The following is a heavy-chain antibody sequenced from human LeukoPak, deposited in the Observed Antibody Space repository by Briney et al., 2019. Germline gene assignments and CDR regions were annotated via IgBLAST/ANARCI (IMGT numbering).Heavy chain of an antibody. CDR2: INHSGST. Sequence: SETLSLTCAVYGVSFSGYYWSWIRQPPGKGLEWIGEINHSGSTNYNPSLKSRVTISVDTSKNQFSLKLSSVTAADTAVYYCASRDIEYSSSGVRFDPWGQGTLVTVSS. D-gene: IGHD6-6*01. CDR3: ASRDIEYSSSGVRFDP. J-gene: IGHJ5*02. V-gene: IGHV4-34*01. CDR1: GVSFSGYY.